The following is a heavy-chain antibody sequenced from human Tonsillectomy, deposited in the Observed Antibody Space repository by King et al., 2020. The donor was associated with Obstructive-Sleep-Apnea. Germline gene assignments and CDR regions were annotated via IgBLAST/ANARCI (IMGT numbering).Heavy chain of an antibody. CDR2: ISSSSCTI. V-gene: IGHV3-48*04. D-gene: IGHD1-1*01. CDR3: AREDGTDPYYYYGMDV. J-gene: IGHJ6*02. Sequence: VQLVESGGGFVQPGGSLRLSCAASGFSFRLYSMNWVRPAPGKGLEWGSYISSSSCTIYNADSVKGRFTISRDNAKNSLYLQMNSLRAEDTAVYYCAREDGTDPYYYYGMDVWGQGTTVTVSS. CDR1: GFSFRLYS.